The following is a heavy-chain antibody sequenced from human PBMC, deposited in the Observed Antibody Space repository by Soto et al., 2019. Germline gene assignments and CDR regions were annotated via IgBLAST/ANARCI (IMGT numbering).Heavy chain of an antibody. J-gene: IGHJ6*02. D-gene: IGHD6-19*01. CDR1: GYTFTSYG. V-gene: IGHV1-18*01. CDR3: ARRWLEYYYYYGMDV. Sequence: QVQLVQSGAEVKKPGASVKVSCKASGYTFTSYGISWVRQAPGQGLEWMGWISAYNGNTNYAQKLQGRVTMTTDTATSTAYMELRSLRSDDTDVYYCARRWLEYYYYYGMDVWGQGTTVTVSS. CDR2: ISAYNGNT.